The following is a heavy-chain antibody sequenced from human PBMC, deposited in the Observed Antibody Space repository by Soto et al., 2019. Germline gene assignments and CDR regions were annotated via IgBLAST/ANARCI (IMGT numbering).Heavy chain of an antibody. CDR1: GFTFSDYY. J-gene: IGHJ6*03. D-gene: IGHD1-1*01. Sequence: QVQLVESGGGLVKPGGSLRLSCAASGFTFSDYYMSWIRQAPGKGLEWVSYISSSGSTIYYADSVKGRFTISRDNAKNSMYLQMNSLRAEDTAVYYCARDRSLESPYYYYYYMDVWGKGTTVTVSS. CDR3: ARDRSLESPYYYYYYMDV. V-gene: IGHV3-11*01. CDR2: ISSSGSTI.